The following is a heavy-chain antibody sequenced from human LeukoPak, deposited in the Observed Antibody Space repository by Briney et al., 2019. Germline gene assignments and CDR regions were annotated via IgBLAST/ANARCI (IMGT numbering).Heavy chain of an antibody. CDR2: IYTDGST. Sequence: GGSLRLSCAASWITVSSNYMRWVRQAPGKGLEWLSVIYTDGSTYYADSVKGRFTISRHNSKNTLDLQRNSLHMEDTAVYYCARERGANWFDPWGQGTLVTVSS. V-gene: IGHV3-53*04. D-gene: IGHD1-26*01. CDR1: WITVSSNY. CDR3: ARERGANWFDP. J-gene: IGHJ5*02.